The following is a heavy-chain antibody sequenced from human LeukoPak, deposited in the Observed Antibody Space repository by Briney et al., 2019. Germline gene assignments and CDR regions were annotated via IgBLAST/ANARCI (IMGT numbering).Heavy chain of an antibody. D-gene: IGHD7-27*01. Sequence: GGSLRLSCVASGFTFGKYWMSWVRQAPGKGLEWVANIKLDGSEKNYVDSVKGRFTISRDNSKNTLYLQMNSLRAEDTAVYYCARDLGWGQGTLVTVSS. CDR1: GFTFGKYW. J-gene: IGHJ4*02. CDR3: ARDLG. V-gene: IGHV3-7*03. CDR2: IKLDGSEK.